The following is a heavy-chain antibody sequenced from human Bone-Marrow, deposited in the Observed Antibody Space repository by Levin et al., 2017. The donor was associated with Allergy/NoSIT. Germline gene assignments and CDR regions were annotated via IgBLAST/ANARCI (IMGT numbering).Heavy chain of an antibody. CDR3: ARDPVAGLFATDFYFDV. D-gene: IGHD2-21*01. Sequence: GVSLRLSCKASGDTSSSYAINWVRQAPGQGPEWMGGIMPSFGTANYPEKFQGRVTITADESTKTVYMDLRRLTSDDTAVYYCARDPVAGLFATDFYFDVWGQGTLITVSS. J-gene: IGHJ4*02. CDR2: IMPSFGTA. CDR1: GDTSSSYA. V-gene: IGHV1-69*01.